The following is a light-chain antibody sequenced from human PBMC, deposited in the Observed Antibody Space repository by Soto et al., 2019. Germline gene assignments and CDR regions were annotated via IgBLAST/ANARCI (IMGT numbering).Light chain of an antibody. CDR1: QDISNY. CDR2: DAS. V-gene: IGKV1-33*01. J-gene: IGKJ2*01. CDR3: QQYDNLPPHT. Sequence: DIQMTQSPSSLSASVGDRVTITCQASQDISNYLNWYQQKPGKAPKLLIYDASNLETGVPSRFSGSGSGTDFTFTISTLQPEDIATYYCQQYDNLPPHTFGHGTKLEIK.